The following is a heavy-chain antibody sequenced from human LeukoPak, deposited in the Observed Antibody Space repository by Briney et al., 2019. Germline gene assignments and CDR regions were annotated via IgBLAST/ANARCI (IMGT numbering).Heavy chain of an antibody. D-gene: IGHD2-2*01. CDR2: ISAYNGNT. V-gene: IGHV1-18*01. CDR1: GYTFTSYG. Sequence: ASVKVSCKASGYTFTSYGISWVRQAPGQGLEWMGWISAYNGNTNYAQKLQGRVTMTTDTSTSTAYMELRSLRSDDTAVYYCARDCSSTSCYSGPYYYYYYGMDVWGQGTTVTVSS. J-gene: IGHJ6*02. CDR3: ARDCSSTSCYSGPYYYYYYGMDV.